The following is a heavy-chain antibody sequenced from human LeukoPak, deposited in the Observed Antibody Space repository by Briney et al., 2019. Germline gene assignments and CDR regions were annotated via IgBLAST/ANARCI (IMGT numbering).Heavy chain of an antibody. Sequence: GGSLRLSCAASGFTFTAHAMHWVRQAPGKGLEYVSTISTNGGTTYYADSVKGRFTISRDNSKNTLYLQMGSLRAEDMAVYYCARGRGVSSYDAMDVWGRGTTVTVSS. CDR3: ARGRGVSSYDAMDV. CDR2: ISTNGGTT. V-gene: IGHV3-64*02. D-gene: IGHD2-15*01. CDR1: GFTFTAHA. J-gene: IGHJ6*02.